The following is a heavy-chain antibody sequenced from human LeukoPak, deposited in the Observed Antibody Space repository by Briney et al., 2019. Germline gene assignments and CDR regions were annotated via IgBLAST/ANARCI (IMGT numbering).Heavy chain of an antibody. CDR3: ARVTGYMIEDYFDY. CDR2: IYYSGST. Sequence: SETLSLTCTVSGGSISSSSYYWGWIRQPPGKGLEWIGNIYYSGSTYYNPSLKSRVTISVDTSKNQFSLKLSSVTAADTAVYYCARVTGYMIEDYFDYWGQGTLVTVSS. CDR1: GGSISSSSYY. V-gene: IGHV4-39*07. J-gene: IGHJ4*02. D-gene: IGHD3-22*01.